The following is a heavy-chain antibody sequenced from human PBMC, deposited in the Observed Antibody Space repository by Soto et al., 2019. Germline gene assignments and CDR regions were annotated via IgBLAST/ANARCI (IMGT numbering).Heavy chain of an antibody. CDR3: ARDNDGFFGVLVAASPSPHIDH. Sequence: LSLSCAASGFTFSNYAIHWVRLAPDRGLEWVAIISFDGNTDSYADSVKGRFTVSRDNSKNTVFLQMNSLRPEDTAVYYCARDNDGFFGVLVAASPSPHIDHSGRVPLVTVSS. V-gene: IGHV3-30-3*01. CDR2: ISFDGNTD. J-gene: IGHJ4*02. CDR1: GFTFSNYA. D-gene: IGHD2-15*01.